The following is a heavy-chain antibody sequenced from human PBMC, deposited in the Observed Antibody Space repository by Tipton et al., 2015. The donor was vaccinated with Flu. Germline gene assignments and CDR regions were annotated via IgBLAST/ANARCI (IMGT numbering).Heavy chain of an antibody. Sequence: SLRLSCAASGFTFSSYAMHWVRQAPGKGLEWVAVISYDGSNKYYADSVKGRFIISRDNSKNTLYLQMNSLRAEDTAVYYCARGRGELRTGADYWGQGTLVTVSS. V-gene: IGHV3-30*01. CDR1: GFTFSSYA. CDR2: ISYDGSNK. D-gene: IGHD1-7*01. J-gene: IGHJ4*02. CDR3: ARGRGELRTGADY.